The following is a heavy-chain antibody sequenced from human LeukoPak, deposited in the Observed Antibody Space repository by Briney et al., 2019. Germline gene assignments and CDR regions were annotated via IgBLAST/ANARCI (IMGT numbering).Heavy chain of an antibody. CDR3: ARGPGATDVLRYFDWVLGWFDP. Sequence: SETLSLTCAVYGGSFSGYYWSWIRQHPGKGLEWIAYIYYSGRTSYNPSLKSRVTISVDTSKNQFSLKLSSVTAADTAVYYCARGPGATDVLRYFDWVLGWFDPWGQGTLVTVSS. CDR2: IYYSGRT. CDR1: GGSFSGYY. D-gene: IGHD3-9*01. J-gene: IGHJ5*02. V-gene: IGHV4-31*11.